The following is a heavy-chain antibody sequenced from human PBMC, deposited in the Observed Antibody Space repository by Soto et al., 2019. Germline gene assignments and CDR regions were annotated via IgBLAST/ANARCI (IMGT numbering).Heavy chain of an antibody. Sequence: GGSLRLSCAASGFTFSSYAMSWVRQAPGKGLEWVAVISENGDRQYSTASVRGRFLISRDSSKNTVYLQMNSLRPEDTGVYFCARRLATTVSALGYCGQGPLGSVSS. V-gene: IGHV3-23*01. J-gene: IGHJ4*02. CDR2: ISENGDRQ. CDR1: GFTFSSYA. CDR3: ARRLATTVSALGY. D-gene: IGHD4-17*01.